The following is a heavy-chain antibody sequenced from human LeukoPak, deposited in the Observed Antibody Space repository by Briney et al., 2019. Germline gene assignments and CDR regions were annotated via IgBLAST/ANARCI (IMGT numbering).Heavy chain of an antibody. CDR1: GFAFSSYW. CDR3: ARDTVTSFDY. Sequence: GGSLRLFCAASGFAFSSYWMSWVRQAPGKGLEWVANIKQDGSEKYYVDSVKGRFTISRDNAKSSLYLQMNSLRAEDTAVYYCARDTVTSFDYWGQGTLVTVSS. V-gene: IGHV3-7*01. CDR2: IKQDGSEK. D-gene: IGHD4-17*01. J-gene: IGHJ4*02.